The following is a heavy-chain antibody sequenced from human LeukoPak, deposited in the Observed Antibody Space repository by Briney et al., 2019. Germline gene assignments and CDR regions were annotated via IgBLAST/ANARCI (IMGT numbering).Heavy chain of an antibody. D-gene: IGHD5-24*01. CDR1: GGSISSGDYY. J-gene: IGHJ5*02. Sequence: SETLSLTCTVSGGSISSGDYYWSWIRQPPGKGLEWIGYIYYSGSTYYNPSLKSRVTISVDTSKSQFSLKLSSVTAADTAVYYCARVLKLSNWFDPWGQGTLVTVSS. V-gene: IGHV4-30-4*01. CDR2: IYYSGST. CDR3: ARVLKLSNWFDP.